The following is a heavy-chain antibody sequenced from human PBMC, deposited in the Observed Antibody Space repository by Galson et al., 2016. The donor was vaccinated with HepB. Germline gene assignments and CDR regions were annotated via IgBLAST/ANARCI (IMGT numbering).Heavy chain of an antibody. Sequence: SLRLSCAVSGFTFSGYWMHWVRQAPGQGPEWVSRINSDGSRTTYADSVKGRFTISRDNAKNTLFLQMNSLRVEDTAFYYCTGAYSISWTEENWFGPWGQGTLVTVSS. J-gene: IGHJ5*02. D-gene: IGHD6-13*01. V-gene: IGHV3-74*01. CDR3: TGAYSISWTEENWFGP. CDR1: GFTFSGYW. CDR2: INSDGSRT.